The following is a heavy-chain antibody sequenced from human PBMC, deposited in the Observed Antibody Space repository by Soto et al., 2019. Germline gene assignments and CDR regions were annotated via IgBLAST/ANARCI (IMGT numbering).Heavy chain of an antibody. CDR3: ARERGRVAHYAFDN. Sequence: QVQLVESGGGVVQPGRSRRLSCAASGFTFSSYGMHWVRQAPGKGLEWVAVIWYDGSNKYYADSVKGRFTIARDNSKNTLYRQMNSLIAEDTAVYYCARERGRVAHYAFDNWGQGTMLTVSS. V-gene: IGHV3-33*01. D-gene: IGHD5-12*01. J-gene: IGHJ3*02. CDR1: GFTFSSYG. CDR2: IWYDGSNK.